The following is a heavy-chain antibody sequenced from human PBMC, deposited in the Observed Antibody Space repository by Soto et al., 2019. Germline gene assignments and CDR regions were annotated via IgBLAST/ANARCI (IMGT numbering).Heavy chain of an antibody. CDR2: INWNGGST. Sequence: GGSLRLSCAASGFTFDDYGMSWVRQAPGKGLEWVSGINWNGGSTGYADSVKGRFTISRDNAKNSLDLQMDSLRAEDTALYHCARVGALGYSSGWYSGNFDFWGQGTLVTVSS. D-gene: IGHD6-19*01. V-gene: IGHV3-20*01. CDR1: GFTFDDYG. CDR3: ARVGALGYSSGWYSGNFDF. J-gene: IGHJ4*02.